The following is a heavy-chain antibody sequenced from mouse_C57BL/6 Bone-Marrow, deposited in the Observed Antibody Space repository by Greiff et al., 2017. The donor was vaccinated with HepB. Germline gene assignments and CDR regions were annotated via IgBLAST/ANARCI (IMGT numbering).Heavy chain of an antibody. CDR1: GFTFSSYA. Sequence: EVQGVESGGGLVKPGGSLKLSCAASGFTFSSYAMSGVRQTPEKRLEWVATISDGGSYTYYPDNVKGRFTISRDNAKNNLYLQMSHLKSEDTAMYYCAREAIYYGNYGYWGQGTTLTVSS. CDR2: ISDGGSYT. J-gene: IGHJ2*01. CDR3: AREAIYYGNYGY. D-gene: IGHD2-1*01. V-gene: IGHV5-4*01.